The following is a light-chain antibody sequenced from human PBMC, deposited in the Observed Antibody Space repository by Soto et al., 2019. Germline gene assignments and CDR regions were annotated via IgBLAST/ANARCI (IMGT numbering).Light chain of an antibody. Sequence: DIQMPQSPPAPSASVGDRVTITCRASQIISSWLAWYQQKPREAPKRMIYGASSLERGVPSRFSGSGSGTECTLTISSLQPEDVATYYCRQHYNQPFTFAQGTKVDIK. CDR2: GAS. V-gene: IGKV1-5*01. CDR3: RQHYNQPFT. J-gene: IGKJ2*01. CDR1: QIISSW.